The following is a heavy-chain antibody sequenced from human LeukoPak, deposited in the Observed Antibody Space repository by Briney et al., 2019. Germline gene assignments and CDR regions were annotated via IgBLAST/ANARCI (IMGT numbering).Heavy chain of an antibody. CDR2: ISPYNGNT. J-gene: IGHJ5*02. Sequence: GASVKVSCKASGYTFTSYGISWVRQAPGQGLEWMGWISPYNGNTNYAQKLQGRVTMTTDTSTSTAYMELRSLRSDDTAVYYCARDQNMGYYDILTGYYNPAPDKGWFDPWGQGTLVTVSS. CDR1: GYTFTSYG. V-gene: IGHV1-18*01. CDR3: ARDQNMGYYDILTGYYNPAPDKGWFDP. D-gene: IGHD3-9*01.